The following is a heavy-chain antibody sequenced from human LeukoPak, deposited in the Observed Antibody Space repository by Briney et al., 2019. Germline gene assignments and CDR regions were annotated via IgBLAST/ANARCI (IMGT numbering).Heavy chain of an antibody. CDR1: GGSFSGYY. V-gene: IGHV4-34*01. CDR2: INHSGST. D-gene: IGHD1-26*01. CDR3: ARDRPGTYFDY. J-gene: IGHJ4*02. Sequence: SETLSLTSAVYGGSFSGYYWSWIRQPPGKGLEWIGEINHSGSTDYNPSLKSRVTISRDMSKNHFSLNLSSVTAADTAIYYCARDRPGTYFDYWGQGTLVTVSS.